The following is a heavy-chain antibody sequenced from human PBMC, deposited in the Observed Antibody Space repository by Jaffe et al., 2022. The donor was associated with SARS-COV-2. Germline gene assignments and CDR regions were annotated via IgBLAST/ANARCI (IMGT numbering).Heavy chain of an antibody. D-gene: IGHD1-26*01. Sequence: QVQLVESGGGLVKPGGSLRLSCAASGFSFSDHYMSWIRQAPGKGLEWISYISTGGSFTKYADSVKGRFTVSRDNTKNSLYLQMNSLRAEDTAVYFCARSLELRDWGRGTLVTVSS. CDR3: ARSLELRD. V-gene: IGHV3-11*06. CDR1: GFSFSDHY. J-gene: IGHJ4*02. CDR2: ISTGGSFT.